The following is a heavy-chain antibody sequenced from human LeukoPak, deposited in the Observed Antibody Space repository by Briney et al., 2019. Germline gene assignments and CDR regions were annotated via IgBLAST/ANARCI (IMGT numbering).Heavy chain of an antibody. CDR1: GYSISSGYC. D-gene: IGHD6-13*01. Sequence: SETLSLTCAVSGYSISSGYCWGWIRQPPGKGLEWIGSIYHSGSTYYNPSLKSRVTISVDTSKNQFSLKLSSVTAADTAVYYCARSKSSSWYFDYWGQGTLVTVSS. J-gene: IGHJ4*02. V-gene: IGHV4-38-2*01. CDR3: ARSKSSSWYFDY. CDR2: IYHSGST.